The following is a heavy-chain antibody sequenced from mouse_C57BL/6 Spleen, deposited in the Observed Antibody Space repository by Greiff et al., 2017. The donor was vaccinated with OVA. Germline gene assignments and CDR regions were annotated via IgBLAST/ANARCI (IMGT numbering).Heavy chain of an antibody. J-gene: IGHJ3*01. D-gene: IGHD2-3*01. Sequence: DVKLVESGGGLVQPKGSLKLSCAASGFSFNTYAMNWVRQAPGKGLEWVARIRSKSNNYATYYADSVKDRFTISRDDSESMLYLQMNNLKTEDTAMYYCVRPADGYYEGIFAYWGQGTLVTVSA. CDR2: IRSKSNNYAT. CDR1: GFSFNTYA. CDR3: VRPADGYYEGIFAY. V-gene: IGHV10-1*01.